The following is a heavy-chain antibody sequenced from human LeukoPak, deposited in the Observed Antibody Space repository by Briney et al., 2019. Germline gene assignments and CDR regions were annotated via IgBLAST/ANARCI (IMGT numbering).Heavy chain of an antibody. CDR3: VRDRDSGWPFDH. Sequence: GGSQRLSCAASGFTFSTYWMQWVRQAPGKGLVWVSHINHDGSSATYADSVKGRFTISRDNARNTLYLQMNNLRVEDTAVYYCVRDRDSGWPFDHWGQGTLVTVSS. CDR1: GFTFSTYW. CDR2: INHDGSSA. J-gene: IGHJ4*02. V-gene: IGHV3-74*01. D-gene: IGHD6-19*01.